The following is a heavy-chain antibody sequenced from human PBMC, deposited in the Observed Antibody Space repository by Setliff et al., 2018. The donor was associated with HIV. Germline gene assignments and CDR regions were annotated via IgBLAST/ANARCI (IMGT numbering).Heavy chain of an antibody. CDR2: ISSDGSVK. Sequence: PGGSLRLSCTTSGFSFFNYAVHWVRQAPGKGLEWVAVISSDGSVKYYADSVKGRFTISRDNSKNTLNVQMNSLKDEDTAVYYCAKQARYYYDSSGYYFDYWGQGTLVTVSS. D-gene: IGHD3-22*01. CDR3: AKQARYYYDSSGYYFDY. J-gene: IGHJ4*02. CDR1: GFSFFNYA. V-gene: IGHV3-30*04.